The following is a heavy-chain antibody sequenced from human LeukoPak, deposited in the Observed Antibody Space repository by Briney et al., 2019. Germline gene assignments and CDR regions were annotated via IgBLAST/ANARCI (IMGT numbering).Heavy chain of an antibody. J-gene: IGHJ4*02. CDR1: GFTFDDYG. CDR2: INWDGGST. CDR3: ARDDYGDPTFDY. D-gene: IGHD4-17*01. Sequence: GGSLRLSCAASGFTFDDYGMSWARLAPGKGLEWVSGINWDGGSTGHADSVKGRFTISRDNAKNSLYLQMNRLRAEHTAVNYCARDDYGDPTFDYWGQGTLVTVSS. V-gene: IGHV3-20*04.